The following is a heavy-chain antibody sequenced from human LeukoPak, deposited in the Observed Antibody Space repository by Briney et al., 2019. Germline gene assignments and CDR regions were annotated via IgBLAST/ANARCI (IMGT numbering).Heavy chain of an antibody. CDR2: VGDSADTT. V-gene: IGHV3-23*01. D-gene: IGHD1/OR15-1a*01. J-gene: IGHJ4*02. Sequence: GGSLRLPCAASGFTFATYGMSWVRQAPGKGLEWVSVVGDSADTTHYADSVKGRFFISRDNSKNTVHLQMNSLRAEDTAVYYCTLTTFGVVYYFDYWGQGTLVTVSS. CDR3: TLTTFGVVYYFDY. CDR1: GFTFATYG.